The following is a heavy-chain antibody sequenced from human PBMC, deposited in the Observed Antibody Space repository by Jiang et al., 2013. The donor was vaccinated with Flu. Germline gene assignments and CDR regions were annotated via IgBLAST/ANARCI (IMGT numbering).Heavy chain of an antibody. CDR1: GDSVSSNSAA. D-gene: IGHD6-19*01. V-gene: IGHV6-1*01. J-gene: IGHJ3*02. CDR3: ARDPQWAYDTFDI. CDR2: YRSKWYN. Sequence: QTLSLTCAISGDSVSSNSAAWNWIRQSPSRGLEYYRSKWYNDYAVSVKSRITVNPDTSKNQFSLQLNSVTPEDTAVYYCARDPQWAYDTFDIWGQGTMVTVSS.